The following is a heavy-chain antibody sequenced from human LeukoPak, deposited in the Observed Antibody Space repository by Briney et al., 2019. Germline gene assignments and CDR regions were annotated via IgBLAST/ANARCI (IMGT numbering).Heavy chain of an antibody. V-gene: IGHV4-34*01. J-gene: IGHJ5*02. CDR2: INHSGST. D-gene: IGHD3-3*01. CDR1: GGSFSGYY. Sequence: SETLSLTCAVYGGSFSGYYWSWIRQPPGKGLEWIGEINHSGSTNYNPSLKSRVTISVDTSMNQFSLKLSSVTAADTAVYYCAGHGKLRFLGFDPWGQGTLVTVSS. CDR3: AGHGKLRFLGFDP.